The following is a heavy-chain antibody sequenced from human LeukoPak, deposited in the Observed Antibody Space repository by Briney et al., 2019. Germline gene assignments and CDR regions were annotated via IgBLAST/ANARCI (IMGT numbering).Heavy chain of an antibody. CDR2: IIPISGTA. CDR1: GGTFSSYA. V-gene: IGHV1-69*01. Sequence: SVKVSCKASGGTFSSYAISWVRQAPGQGLEWMGGIIPISGTANYAQKFQGRVTITADESTSTAYMELSSLRSEDTAVYYCAREQFGGDAFDIWGQGTMVTVSS. J-gene: IGHJ3*02. D-gene: IGHD3-10*01. CDR3: AREQFGGDAFDI.